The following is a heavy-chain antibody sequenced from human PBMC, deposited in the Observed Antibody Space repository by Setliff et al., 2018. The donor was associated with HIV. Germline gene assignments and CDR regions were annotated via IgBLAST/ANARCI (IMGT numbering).Heavy chain of an antibody. CDR1: GGSISSYY. CDR2: IYYSGST. V-gene: IGHV4-59*01. J-gene: IGHJ6*03. CDR3: AGSPPTTFWSGYTYYYYMDV. D-gene: IGHD3-3*01. Sequence: SETLSLTCTVSGGSISSYYWSWIRQPPGKGLEWIGYIYYSGSTNYNPSLKSRVTISVDTSKNQFSLKLNSVTAADTAVYYCAGSPPTTFWSGYTYYYYMDVWGKGTTVTVSS.